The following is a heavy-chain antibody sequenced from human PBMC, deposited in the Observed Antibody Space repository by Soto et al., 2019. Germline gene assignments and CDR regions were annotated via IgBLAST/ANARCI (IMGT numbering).Heavy chain of an antibody. J-gene: IGHJ4*02. V-gene: IGHV1-69*02. CDR2: LIPILGIA. CDR1: GGTFSSYT. D-gene: IGHD6-13*01. Sequence: QVQLVQSGAEVKKPGSSVKVSCKASGGTFSSYTISWVRQAPGQGLEWLGRLIPILGIANYAQKFKGRVTTTADKSTSTAYMELSSLRSEDTAVYYCAGVSGAAEHWGQGTLVTVSS. CDR3: AGVSGAAEH.